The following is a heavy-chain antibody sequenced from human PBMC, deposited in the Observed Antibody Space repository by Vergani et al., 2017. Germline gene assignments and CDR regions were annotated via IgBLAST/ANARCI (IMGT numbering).Heavy chain of an antibody. J-gene: IGHJ2*01. CDR1: GGTFSSYA. CDR3: ARDSGGYSSSHRNWYVDL. V-gene: IGHV1-69*01. Sequence: QVQLVQSGAEVKKPGSSVKVSCKASGGTFSSYAISWVRQAPGQGLEWMGGIIPIFGTANYAQKFQGRVTITADESTSTAYMELSSLRSEDTAVYYCARDSGGYSSSHRNWYVDLWGRGTLVTVSS. CDR2: IIPIFGTA. D-gene: IGHD6-13*01.